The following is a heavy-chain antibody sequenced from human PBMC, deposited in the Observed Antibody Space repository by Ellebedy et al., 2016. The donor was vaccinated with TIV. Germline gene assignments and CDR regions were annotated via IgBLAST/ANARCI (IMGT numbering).Heavy chain of an antibody. CDR2: MNTNSGDT. CDR3: ARGRGGTNNHGFFVY. CDR1: GYTFTNND. J-gene: IGHJ4*02. D-gene: IGHD1-7*01. V-gene: IGHV1-8*01. Sequence: AASVKVSCKASGYTFTNNDIKWVRQAPGQGLEWMGWMNTNSGDTGFAEKFQGRIAMTRDTSTSTAYMELGSLRSEDTALYYCARGRGGTNNHGFFVYWGQGTLVTVSS.